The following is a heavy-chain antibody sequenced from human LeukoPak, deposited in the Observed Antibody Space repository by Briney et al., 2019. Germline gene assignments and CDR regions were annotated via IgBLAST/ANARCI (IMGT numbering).Heavy chain of an antibody. J-gene: IGHJ3*02. CDR3: ASSPYCSSTSCYAFDI. D-gene: IGHD2-2*01. CDR2: INPSGGST. CDR1: GYTFTSYD. Sequence: GASVKVSCKASGYTFTSYDINWMRQAPGQGLEWMGIINPSGGSTSYAQKFQGRVTITRDTSASTAYMELSSLRSEDTAVYYCASSPYCSSTSCYAFDIWGQGTMVTVSS. V-gene: IGHV1-46*01.